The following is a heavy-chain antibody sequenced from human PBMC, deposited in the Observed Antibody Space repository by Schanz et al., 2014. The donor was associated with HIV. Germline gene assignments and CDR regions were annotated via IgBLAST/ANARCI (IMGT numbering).Heavy chain of an antibody. Sequence: EVQLLESGGGLVQPGGSLRLSCAASGFTFSSYAMSWVRQAPGKGLEWVSGISGNSGHTWYADSVKGRFTISRDNPKNRLYLQMSSLRADDTAVYYCARDSGPGIYWGQGTLVTVSS. V-gene: IGHV3-23*01. CDR2: ISGNSGHT. CDR3: ARDSGPGIY. J-gene: IGHJ4*02. CDR1: GFTFSSYA. D-gene: IGHD3-10*01.